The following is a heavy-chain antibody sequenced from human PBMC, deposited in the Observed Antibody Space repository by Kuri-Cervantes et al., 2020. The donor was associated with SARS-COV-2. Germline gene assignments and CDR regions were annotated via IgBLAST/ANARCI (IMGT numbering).Heavy chain of an antibody. CDR3: ASTIFGVDNWFDP. CDR1: GGTFSSYA. Sequence: ASVKVSCKASGGTFSSYAISWVRQAPGQGLEWMGIINPSGGSTSYAQKFQGRVTMTRDTSTSTVYMELSSLRSEDTAVYYCASTIFGVDNWFDPWGQGTLVTVSS. D-gene: IGHD3-3*01. V-gene: IGHV1-46*01. CDR2: INPSGGST. J-gene: IGHJ5*02.